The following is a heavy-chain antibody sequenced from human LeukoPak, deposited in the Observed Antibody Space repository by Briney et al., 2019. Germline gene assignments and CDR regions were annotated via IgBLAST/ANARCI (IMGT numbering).Heavy chain of an antibody. CDR3: ARDPNPYDRDNYYYYGMDV. J-gene: IGHJ6*02. CDR1: GYTFTSYG. D-gene: IGHD3-22*01. Sequence: ASVKVPCTASGYTFTSYGISWVRQAPGQGLEWMGWISAYNGNTNYAQKLQGRVTMTTDTSTSTAYMELRSLRSDDTAVYYCARDPNPYDRDNYYYYGMDVWGQGTTVTVSS. V-gene: IGHV1-18*01. CDR2: ISAYNGNT.